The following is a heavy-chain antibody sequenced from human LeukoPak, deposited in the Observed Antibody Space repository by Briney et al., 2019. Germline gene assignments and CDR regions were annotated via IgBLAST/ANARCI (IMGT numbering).Heavy chain of an antibody. CDR3: ARGRAAAAGYYFDY. V-gene: IGHV3-33*01. CDR1: GFTVSNYG. CDR2: IWSDGSNK. Sequence: GKSLRLSCAASGFTVSNYGMHWVRQAPGKGLEWVAVIWSDGSNKYYVDSVKGRFTISRDSSKNTIYLQMNSLRAEDTAVYYCARGRAAAAGYYFDYWGQGTLVTVSS. J-gene: IGHJ4*02. D-gene: IGHD6-13*01.